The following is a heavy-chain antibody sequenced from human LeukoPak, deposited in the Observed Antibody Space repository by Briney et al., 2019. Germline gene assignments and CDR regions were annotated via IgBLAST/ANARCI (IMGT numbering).Heavy chain of an antibody. J-gene: IGHJ6*03. CDR3: ARGGFVSTFGGVIALDYYYYMDV. Sequence: SETLSLTCTVSGGSISSYYWSWIRQPPGKGLEWIGYIYYSGSTNYNPSLKSRVTISADTSKNQFSLKLSSVTAADTAVYYCARGGFVSTFGGVIALDYYYYMDVWGKGTTVTVSS. V-gene: IGHV4-59*01. CDR2: IYYSGST. CDR1: GGSISSYY. D-gene: IGHD3-16*02.